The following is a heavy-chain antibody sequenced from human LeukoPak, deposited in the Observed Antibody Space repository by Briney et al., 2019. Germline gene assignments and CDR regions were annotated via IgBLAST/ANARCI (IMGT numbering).Heavy chain of an antibody. V-gene: IGHV3-74*01. CDR2: INTDGTVT. Sequence: GGSLRLSCAFSGFTFSMYWMLWVRQAPGKGLESVSRINTDGTVTTYADSVKGRFTVSRDNADNTMFLQMNSVRDEDTAVYYCATIQLLAPPSDYWGQGTPVTVSS. CDR3: ATIQLLAPPSDY. CDR1: GFTFSMYW. J-gene: IGHJ4*02. D-gene: IGHD6-19*01.